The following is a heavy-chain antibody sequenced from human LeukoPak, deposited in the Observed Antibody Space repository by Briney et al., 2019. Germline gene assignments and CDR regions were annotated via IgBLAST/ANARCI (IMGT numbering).Heavy chain of an antibody. V-gene: IGHV3-23*01. CDR2: ISGSGGST. CDR1: GFTFSSYA. D-gene: IGHD3-3*01. CDR3: AKLLGGVVVPAFDY. J-gene: IGHJ4*02. Sequence: GGSLGLSCAASGFTFSSYAMSWVRQAPGKGLEWVSAISGSGGSTYYADSVKGRFTISRDNSKNTLYLQMNSLRAEDTAVYYCAKLLGGVVVPAFDYWGQGTLVTVSS.